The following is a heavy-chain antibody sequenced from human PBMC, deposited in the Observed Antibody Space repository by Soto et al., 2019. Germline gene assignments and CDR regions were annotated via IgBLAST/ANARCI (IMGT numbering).Heavy chain of an antibody. CDR1: NYTFTSYD. V-gene: IGHV1-18*01. Sequence: GASVKVSCKASNYTFTSYDINWVRQAPGQGLEWMGRINVYNGNTNYAQNLQGRVTMTTDASTRRAYMELRSLTSDDTAVYYCAREYYDSSGYPRFDYWGQGTQVTVSS. J-gene: IGHJ4*02. CDR3: AREYYDSSGYPRFDY. D-gene: IGHD3-22*01. CDR2: INVYNGNT.